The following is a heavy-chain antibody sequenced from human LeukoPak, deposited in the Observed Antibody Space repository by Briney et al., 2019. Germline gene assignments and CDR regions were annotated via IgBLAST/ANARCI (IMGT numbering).Heavy chain of an antibody. Sequence: ASVKVSCKASGYTFTSYDINWVRQVTGQGLEWMGWMNPKSGNTGYAQKFQGRVTITRNTSISTAYMEVSSLRYEDTAVYYCARRAVDNSYYYYMDVWGKGTTATVSS. CDR2: MNPKSGNT. CDR3: ARRAVDNSYYYYMDV. J-gene: IGHJ6*03. V-gene: IGHV1-8*03. CDR1: GYTFTSYD. D-gene: IGHD6-19*01.